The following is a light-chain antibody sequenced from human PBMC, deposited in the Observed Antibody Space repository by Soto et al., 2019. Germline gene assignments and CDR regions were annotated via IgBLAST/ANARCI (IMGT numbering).Light chain of an antibody. Sequence: EIVLTQSPATLSLSPGTRATLSCRASESVSRYLAWYQQKPGQAPRLLIYDASNRATGIPARFSGSGSGTDFTLTLTSLEPEDFAVYYCQQRRNWPSTFGGGTNVEIK. CDR1: ESVSRY. J-gene: IGKJ4*01. V-gene: IGKV3-11*01. CDR2: DAS. CDR3: QQRRNWPST.